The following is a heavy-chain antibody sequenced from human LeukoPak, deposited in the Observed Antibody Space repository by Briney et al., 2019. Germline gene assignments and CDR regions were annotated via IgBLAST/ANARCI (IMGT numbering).Heavy chain of an antibody. V-gene: IGHV3-30-3*01. CDR1: GFTFSSYA. CDR2: ISHDGSNK. J-gene: IGHJ4*02. D-gene: IGHD2-15*01. CDR3: AREISLPLDY. Sequence: GRSLRLSCAASGFTFSSYAMHWVRQAPAKGLEWVAVISHDGSNKYYADSVKGRFTISRDNSKNTLYLQMNSLRAEDAAVYYCAREISLPLDYWGQGTLVTVSS.